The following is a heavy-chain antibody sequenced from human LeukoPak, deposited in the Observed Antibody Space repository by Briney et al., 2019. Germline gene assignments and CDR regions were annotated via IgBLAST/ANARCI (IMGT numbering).Heavy chain of an antibody. D-gene: IGHD3-22*01. Sequence: GGSLRLSCAASGFTVSSNYMSWVRQAPGRGLEWASLIYGGGSAFYADSVKGRFTISRDNSKNTLYLQMNSLRADDTAVYYCASGSGSSGYYYTLPFDYWGQGTLVTVSS. CDR1: GFTVSSNY. V-gene: IGHV3-53*01. CDR3: ASGSGSSGYYYTLPFDY. J-gene: IGHJ4*02. CDR2: IYGGGSA.